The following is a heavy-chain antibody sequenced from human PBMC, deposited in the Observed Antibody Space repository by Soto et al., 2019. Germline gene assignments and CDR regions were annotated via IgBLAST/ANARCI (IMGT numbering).Heavy chain of an antibody. CDR1: GYSFTTYW. CDR2: IHCGDSDT. J-gene: IGHJ6*02. CDR3: VRSWRVGAKTSYYGMDV. Sequence: GESLKISCNGSGYSFTTYWIGWVRQMPGKGLEWMGFIHCGDSDTRYSPSFQGQVTISADKSISTAYLQWSSLKASDSAMYYCVRSWRVGAKTSYYGMDVWGQGTTVTVSS. V-gene: IGHV5-51*01. D-gene: IGHD1-26*01.